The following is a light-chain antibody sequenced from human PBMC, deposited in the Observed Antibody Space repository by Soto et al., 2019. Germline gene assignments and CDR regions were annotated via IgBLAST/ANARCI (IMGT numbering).Light chain of an antibody. CDR2: DVT. V-gene: IGLV2-11*01. CDR3: CSYAGSYTLGV. CDR1: SSDVGGYNY. Sequence: QSALTQPRSVSGSPGQSVTISCTGTSSDVGGYNYVSWYQQYPGKAPKVMIYDVTKRPSGVPDRFSGSKSGNTASLTISGLQAEDEGDYYCCSYAGSYTLGVFGGGTQLTVL. J-gene: IGLJ2*01.